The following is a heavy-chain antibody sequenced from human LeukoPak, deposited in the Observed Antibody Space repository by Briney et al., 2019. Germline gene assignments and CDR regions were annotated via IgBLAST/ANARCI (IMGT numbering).Heavy chain of an antibody. Sequence: GGSLRLSCVASGFTFSSYDMTGVRPAPPRGVNWVSSLRPSGGDTYYGASPPGRFTISRGNSKDTVYLQMNTMTVDEQSVFYCGRVAGWHWFVLWGEGTLVTVSS. CDR1: GFTFSSYD. CDR2: LRPSGGDT. J-gene: IGHJ5*02. CDR3: GRVAGWHWFVL. D-gene: IGHD6-19*01. V-gene: IGHV3-23*01.